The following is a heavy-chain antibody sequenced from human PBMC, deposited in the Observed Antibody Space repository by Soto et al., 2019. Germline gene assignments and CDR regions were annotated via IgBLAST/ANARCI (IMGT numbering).Heavy chain of an antibody. CDR1: GFTFSSYA. CDR3: ATRPLLPGAP. V-gene: IGHV3-23*01. D-gene: IGHD3-22*01. CDR2: ISGSGGST. J-gene: IGHJ3*01. Sequence: PGGSLRLSCAASGFTFSSYAMTWVRQAPGKGLEWVSVISGSGGSTYFADSVKGRFTISRDNSKNTLYLQMNSLRAEDTAVYYCATRPLLPGAPWGQGTMVTVSS.